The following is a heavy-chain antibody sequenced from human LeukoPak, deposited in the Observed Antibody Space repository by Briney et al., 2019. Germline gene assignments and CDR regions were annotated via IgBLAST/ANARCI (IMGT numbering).Heavy chain of an antibody. CDR3: ARGVYIAAAQYGF. CDR1: GGSISTYY. J-gene: IGHJ4*02. CDR2: IYYSGAT. Sequence: SETLSLTCTVSGGSISTYYWNWLRQPPGKGLEWIGYIYYSGATNYNPSLKSRVTISVDTSKNQFSLKLSSVTAADTAVYYCARGVYIAAAQYGFWGQGTLVTVSS. D-gene: IGHD6-13*01. V-gene: IGHV4-59*01.